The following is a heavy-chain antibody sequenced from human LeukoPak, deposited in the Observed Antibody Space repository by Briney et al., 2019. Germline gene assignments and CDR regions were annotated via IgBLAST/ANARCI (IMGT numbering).Heavy chain of an antibody. J-gene: IGHJ4*02. CDR1: GYTFTGYY. D-gene: IGHD3-22*01. CDR2: INPNSGGT. CDR3: ARKERGDTYYYDSSGHADH. V-gene: IGHV1-2*02. Sequence: GASVKVSCKASGYTFTGYYMHWVRQAPGQGLEWMGWINPNSGGTNYAQKFQGRVTITRDTAIRTAYMELSRLRSDDTAVYYCARKERGDTYYYDSSGHADHWGQGTLVTVSS.